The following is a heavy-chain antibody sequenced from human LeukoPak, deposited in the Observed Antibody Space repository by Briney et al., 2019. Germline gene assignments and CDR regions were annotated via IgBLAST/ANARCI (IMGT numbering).Heavy chain of an antibody. V-gene: IGHV1-18*01. CDR1: GYTFTSYG. Sequence: ASVRVSCKASGYTFTSYGISWVRQAPGQGLEWMGWISAYNDNTKSAQKFQGRLTMTIDTSTSTAFMDLVSLRSDDTAVYYCARDRDYHDISSGNYPGFFDYWGQGTLVTVSS. CDR2: ISAYNDNT. J-gene: IGHJ4*02. CDR3: ARDRDYHDISSGNYPGFFDY. D-gene: IGHD3-22*01.